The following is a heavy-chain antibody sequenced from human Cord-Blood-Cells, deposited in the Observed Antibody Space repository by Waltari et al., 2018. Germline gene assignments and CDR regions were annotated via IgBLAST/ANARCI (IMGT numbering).Heavy chain of an antibody. CDR3: ARDQSDAFDI. V-gene: IGHV3-53*04. CDR1: GFTVSSNY. Sequence: EVQLVESGGGLVQPGGSLRLSCAASGFTVSSNYMSWVRQAPGNGLEWVSVIYSGGSTYYADSVKGRFTISRHNSKNTLYLQMNSLRAEDTAVYYCARDQSDAFDIWGQGTMVTVSS. CDR2: IYSGGST. J-gene: IGHJ3*02.